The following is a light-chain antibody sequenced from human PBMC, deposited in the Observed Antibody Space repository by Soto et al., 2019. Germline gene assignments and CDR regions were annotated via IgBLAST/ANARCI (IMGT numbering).Light chain of an antibody. Sequence: EIVMTQSPATLSVSPGETATLSCRASQSVSYNLAWYQQKPAQGPRLLIYGAFTRATGIPARFSGSGSGTEFTLTICSLQSEDFAVYYCQQYKNWPPLTFGGGTKVEIK. J-gene: IGKJ4*01. CDR1: QSVSYN. CDR3: QQYKNWPPLT. CDR2: GAF. V-gene: IGKV3-15*01.